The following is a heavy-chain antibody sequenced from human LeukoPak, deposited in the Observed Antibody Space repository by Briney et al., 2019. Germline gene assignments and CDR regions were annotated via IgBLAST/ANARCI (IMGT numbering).Heavy chain of an antibody. V-gene: IGHV3-30-3*01. Sequence: PGGSLRLSCAASGFTFSSYAMHWVRQAPGKGLEWVAFISSDGSNKYYADSVKGRFTISRDNSKNTLYLQMNSLRAEDTAVYYCAKEDGSGYYPFDYWGQGTLVTVSS. CDR3: AKEDGSGYYPFDY. J-gene: IGHJ4*02. CDR2: ISSDGSNK. D-gene: IGHD3-22*01. CDR1: GFTFSSYA.